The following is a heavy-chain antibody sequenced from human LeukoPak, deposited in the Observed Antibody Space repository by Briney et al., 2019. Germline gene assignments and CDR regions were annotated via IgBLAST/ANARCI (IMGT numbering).Heavy chain of an antibody. J-gene: IGHJ3*02. CDR3: AKARGLIGGAFDI. Sequence: GGSLRLSCAASGFTFDDYGMSWVRQAPGKGLEWVSGINWNGGSTGYADSVKGRSTISRDNSKNSLYLQMNSLRTEDTALYYCAKARGLIGGAFDIWGQGTMVTVSS. V-gene: IGHV3-20*04. CDR2: INWNGGST. D-gene: IGHD3-22*01. CDR1: GFTFDDYG.